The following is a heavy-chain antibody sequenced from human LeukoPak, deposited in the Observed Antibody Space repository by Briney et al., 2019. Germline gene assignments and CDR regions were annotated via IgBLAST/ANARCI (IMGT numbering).Heavy chain of an antibody. CDR1: GFTFDDYA. Sequence: GGSLRLSCAASGFTFDDYAMHWVRQAPGKGLEWVSLISGDGGSTYYADSVKGRFTTSRDNSKNTLYLQMNSLRAEDTAVYYCVKDYDFWSGYYSPTRGYFDYWGQGTLVTVSS. D-gene: IGHD3-3*01. J-gene: IGHJ4*02. CDR2: ISGDGGST. V-gene: IGHV3-43*02. CDR3: VKDYDFWSGYYSPTRGYFDY.